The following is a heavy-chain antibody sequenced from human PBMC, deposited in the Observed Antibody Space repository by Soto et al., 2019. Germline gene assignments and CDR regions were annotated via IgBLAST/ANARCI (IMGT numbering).Heavy chain of an antibody. CDR3: ARMRSGTSYEAFDI. D-gene: IGHD3-3*01. V-gene: IGHV1-18*04. CDR2: ISAYSGNA. CDR1: GFSFTSYG. Sequence: QAQLVQSGAEVKKPGASVKVSCKASGFSFTSYGFSWVRQAPGQGLELMGWISAYSGNAKYEEKIQDRVIITTDPATSTVYMEVRSPRSDDTALYYCARMRSGTSYEAFDICGQGTMITVSS. J-gene: IGHJ3*02.